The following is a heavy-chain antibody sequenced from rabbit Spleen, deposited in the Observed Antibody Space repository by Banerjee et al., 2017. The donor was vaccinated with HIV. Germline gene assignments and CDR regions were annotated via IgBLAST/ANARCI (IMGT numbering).Heavy chain of an antibody. Sequence: QSLEESGGGLVQPEGSLTLTCTASGFSFSSSYDMCWVRQAPGKGLELIACINTGSGSAYYASWVISRFTITRSTSLNTLTLQMTSLTAADTATYFCARDITTASRGYVVGLNLWGPGTLVTVS. J-gene: IGHJ4*01. CDR1: GFSFSSSYD. CDR2: INTGSGSA. D-gene: IGHD1-1*01. CDR3: ARDITTASRGYVVGLNL. V-gene: IGHV1S43*01.